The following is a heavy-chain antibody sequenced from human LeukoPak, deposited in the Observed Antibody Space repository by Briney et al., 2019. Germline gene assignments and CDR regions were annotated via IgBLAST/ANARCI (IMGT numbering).Heavy chain of an antibody. Sequence: GRSLRLSCAASGFTFSSYAMHWVRQAPGKGLEWVAVISYDGSNKYYADSVKGRFTISRDNSKNTLYLQMNSLRAEDTAVYYCARDLHYYDSSGYLADAFDIWGQGTMVTVSS. J-gene: IGHJ3*02. CDR2: ISYDGSNK. CDR1: GFTFSSYA. D-gene: IGHD3-22*01. CDR3: ARDLHYYDSSGYLADAFDI. V-gene: IGHV3-30-3*01.